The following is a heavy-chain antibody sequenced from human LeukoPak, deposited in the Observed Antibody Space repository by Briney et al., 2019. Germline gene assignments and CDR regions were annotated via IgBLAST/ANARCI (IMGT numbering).Heavy chain of an antibody. V-gene: IGHV3-48*04. J-gene: IGHJ4*02. CDR1: GFTFSSYS. Sequence: GGSLRLSCAASGFTFSSYSMNWVRQAPGKGLEWVSYISSSSSTIYYADSVKGRFTISRDNAKNSLYLQMNSLRAEDTAVYYCARGALYGDYVWGQGTLVTVSS. CDR3: ARGALYGDYV. CDR2: ISSSSSTI. D-gene: IGHD4-17*01.